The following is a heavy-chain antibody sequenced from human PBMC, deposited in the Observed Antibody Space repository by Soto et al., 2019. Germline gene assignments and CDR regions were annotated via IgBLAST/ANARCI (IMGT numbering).Heavy chain of an antibody. J-gene: IGHJ4*02. CDR2: RWYDGSKK. CDR1: GFTFSSYG. CDR3: ASRSPALDY. D-gene: IGHD2-2*01. Sequence: QVQLVESGGGVVQPGRSLRLSCEASGFTFSSYGMHWVRQAPGKGLEWVAVRWYDGSKKYYADFVKGRFTISRDNSKNTLYLQMNSLRAEDTAVYYCASRSPALDYWGQGALVTVSS. V-gene: IGHV3-33*01.